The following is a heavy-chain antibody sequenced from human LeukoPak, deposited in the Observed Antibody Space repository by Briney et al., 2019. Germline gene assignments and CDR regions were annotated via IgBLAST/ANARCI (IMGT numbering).Heavy chain of an antibody. J-gene: IGHJ5*02. CDR3: ARPYYYDSRIDP. CDR1: GGSISTDGYY. CDR2: IYYSGSA. V-gene: IGHV4-31*03. D-gene: IGHD3-22*01. Sequence: SQTLSLTCTVSGGSISTDGYYWSWIRQHPGKGLEWIGYIYYSGSAYYTPSLKSRVTISVDTSKNQFTLKLSSVTAADTAVYYCARPYYYDSRIDPWGQGILVTVSS.